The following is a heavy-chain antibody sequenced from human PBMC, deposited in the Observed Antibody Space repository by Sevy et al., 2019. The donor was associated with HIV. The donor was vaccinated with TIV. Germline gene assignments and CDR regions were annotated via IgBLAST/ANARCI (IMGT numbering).Heavy chain of an antibody. CDR1: GFTFSSYS. J-gene: IGHJ6*02. CDR2: ISSSSSYI. D-gene: IGHD4-4*01. CDR3: AREAQYHGMDV. Sequence: GGSLRLSCAASGFTFSSYSMNWVRQAPGKGLEWVSSISSSSSYIYYADSVKGRFTISRDNAKYSLYLQMKSLRAEDTAVYYCAREAQYHGMDVWGQGTTVTVSS. V-gene: IGHV3-21*01.